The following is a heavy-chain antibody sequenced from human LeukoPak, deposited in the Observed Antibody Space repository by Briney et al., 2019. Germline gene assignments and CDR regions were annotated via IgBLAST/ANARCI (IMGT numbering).Heavy chain of an antibody. D-gene: IGHD5-18*01. J-gene: IGHJ5*02. Sequence: SETLSLTCAVYGGSFSGYYWSWIRQPPGKGLEWIGEINHSGSTNYNPSLKSRVTISVDTSKNQFSLKLSSVTAADTAVYYCAREADTQTWFDPWGQGTLVTVSS. CDR3: AREADTQTWFDP. CDR2: INHSGST. CDR1: GGSFSGYY. V-gene: IGHV4-34*01.